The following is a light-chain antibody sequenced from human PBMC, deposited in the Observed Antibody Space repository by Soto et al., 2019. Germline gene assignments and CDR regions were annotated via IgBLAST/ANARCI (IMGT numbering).Light chain of an antibody. V-gene: IGKV3-15*01. CDR3: QQYNNWPQGT. Sequence: EIVMTQSPATLSVSPGERATLSCRASQSVSSNLAWYQQKPGQAPSLLIYGASTRATDIPARFSGSGSGTEFTLTISSLQSEDLAIYYCQQYNNWPQGTFGQWTKLEIK. CDR2: GAS. CDR1: QSVSSN. J-gene: IGKJ2*02.